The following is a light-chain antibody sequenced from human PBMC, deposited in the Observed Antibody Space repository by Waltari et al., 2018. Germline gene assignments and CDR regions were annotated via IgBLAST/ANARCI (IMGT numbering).Light chain of an antibody. CDR3: AAWDESRRGFIM. Sequence: QSVLTQPPSASGTPGRRVTISCSGSTTNIGSNSVHWYQQLPGAAPTLLIYRNDRRPSGVADRFSGSKTGASASLAISGLRSEEEDDDYCAAWDESRRGFIMFGGGTKLTVL. J-gene: IGLJ3*02. CDR2: RND. V-gene: IGLV1-47*01. CDR1: TTNIGSNS.